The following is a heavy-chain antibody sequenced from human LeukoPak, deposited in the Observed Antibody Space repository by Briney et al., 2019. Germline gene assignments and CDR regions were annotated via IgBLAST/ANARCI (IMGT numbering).Heavy chain of an antibody. Sequence: SETLSLTCGVSGGSISSYYWSWIRQPAGKGLEWIGRTHTSGTTNYNPSLKSRVTMSVDTSNNQFSLKLSSVTAADTAVYYCARGSREMATIFDYWGQGTLVTVSS. CDR2: THTSGTT. V-gene: IGHV4-4*07. D-gene: IGHD5-24*01. CDR3: ARGSREMATIFDY. J-gene: IGHJ4*02. CDR1: GGSISSYY.